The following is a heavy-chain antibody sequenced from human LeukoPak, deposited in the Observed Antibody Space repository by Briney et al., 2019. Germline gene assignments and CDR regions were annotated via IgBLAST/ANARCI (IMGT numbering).Heavy chain of an antibody. D-gene: IGHD6-19*01. CDR3: AKYIKTTRVAGFDF. J-gene: IGHJ4*02. CDR1: GFTFSSYA. V-gene: IGHV3-23*01. Sequence: PGGSLRLSCAASGFTFSSYAMAWVRQAPGKGLEWVSVINDRGDDTYYADSVKGRFTISRDNSKNTLYLQLHILRAEDSARYFCAKYIKTTRVAGFDFWGQGTAVTVSS. CDR2: INDRGDDT.